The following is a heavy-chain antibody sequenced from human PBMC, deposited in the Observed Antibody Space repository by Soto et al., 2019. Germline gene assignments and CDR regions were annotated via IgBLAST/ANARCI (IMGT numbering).Heavy chain of an antibody. J-gene: IGHJ3*02. Sequence: EVQLLESGGGLVQPGGSLRLSCAASGFTFSSYAMNWVRQAPGKGLEWVSGLSSGGGFTYYADSVKGRFTISRDNSNNRLYRQMNSLRAEDTAIYYCAKDVRLCGYCSGGSSSIAFDIWGQGAMVSVSP. D-gene: IGHD2-15*01. CDR3: AKDVRLCGYCSGGSSSIAFDI. CDR1: GFTFSSYA. V-gene: IGHV3-23*01. CDR2: LSSGGGFT.